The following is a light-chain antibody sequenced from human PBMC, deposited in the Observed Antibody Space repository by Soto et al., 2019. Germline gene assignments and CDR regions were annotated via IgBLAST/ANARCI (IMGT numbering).Light chain of an antibody. Sequence: EIFLTQSPSTLSLSAVEIATLSCRASQNVANYLDWYQQKPGQAPRLLIYESSNRATGIADRFSGSGSGTDFTLTISSLEPEDFAVYYCQQRSNWPPITFGQGTRLETK. J-gene: IGKJ5*01. CDR1: QNVANY. V-gene: IGKV3-11*01. CDR3: QQRSNWPPIT. CDR2: ESS.